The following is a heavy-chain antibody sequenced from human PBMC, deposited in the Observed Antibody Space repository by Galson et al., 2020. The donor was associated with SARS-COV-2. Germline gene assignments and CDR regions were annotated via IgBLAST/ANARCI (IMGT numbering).Heavy chain of an antibody. V-gene: IGHV1-18*01. Sequence: ASVQVSCKASGYTFDTYGLSWVRQAPGQGLEWMGWIGAYNGNTNYVQKFQGRVTMTADTSTSTAYMELTNLRSDDTAVYYCARDRSGSSGVWGQGTRVIVSS. CDR2: IGAYNGNT. J-gene: IGHJ4*02. D-gene: IGHD1-26*01. CDR1: GYTFDTYG. CDR3: ARDRSGSSGV.